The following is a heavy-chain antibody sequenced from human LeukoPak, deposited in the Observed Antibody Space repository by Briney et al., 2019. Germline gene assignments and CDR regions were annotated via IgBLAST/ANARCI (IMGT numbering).Heavy chain of an antibody. V-gene: IGHV3-23*01. CDR2: ITRSGDNT. CDR3: VRGSSANYDT. D-gene: IGHD4/OR15-4a*01. CDR1: GFTFSSYA. J-gene: IGHJ5*02. Sequence: GGSLRLSCAASGFTFSSYAMCWVRQAPGKGLQWVSSITRSGDNTYYADSVKGRFTISRDNTKNTLHLQVNSLRAEDTAVYYCVRGSSANYDTCGQGALVTASS.